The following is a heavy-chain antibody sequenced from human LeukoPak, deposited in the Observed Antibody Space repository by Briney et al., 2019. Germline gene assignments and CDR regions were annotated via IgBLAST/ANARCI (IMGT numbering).Heavy chain of an antibody. J-gene: IGHJ2*01. CDR1: GGSISSYY. V-gene: IGHV4-59*12. CDR2: IYYSGST. D-gene: IGHD6-19*01. CDR3: ARDQKTVAGSFFRWYFDL. Sequence: SETLSLTCTVSGGSISSYYWSWIRQPPGKGLEGIGYIYYSGSTNYNPSLKSRVTISVDTSKNQFSLKLSSVTAADTAVYYCARDQKTVAGSFFRWYFDLWGRGTLVTVSS.